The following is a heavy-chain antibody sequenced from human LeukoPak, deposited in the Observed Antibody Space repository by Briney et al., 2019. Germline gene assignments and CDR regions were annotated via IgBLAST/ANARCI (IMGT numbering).Heavy chain of an antibody. CDR3: AAERNRRDGYNYGGFDY. D-gene: IGHD5-24*01. CDR2: IIPIFGTA. V-gene: IGHV1-69*01. Sequence: ASVKVSCKASGGTFSSYAISWVRQAPGQGLEWMGGIIPIFGTANYAQKFQGRVTITADESTSTAYMELSSLRSEDTAVYYCAAERNRRDGYNYGGFDYWGQGTPVTVSS. J-gene: IGHJ4*02. CDR1: GGTFSSYA.